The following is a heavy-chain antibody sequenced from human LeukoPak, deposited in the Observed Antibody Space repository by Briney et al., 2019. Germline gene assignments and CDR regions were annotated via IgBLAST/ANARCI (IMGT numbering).Heavy chain of an antibody. CDR2: MNPNSGNT. V-gene: IGHV1-8*02. CDR3: ARKYNWNEN. Sequence: GASVKVSCKASGGTFSSYAISWVRQAPGQGLEWMGWMNPNSGNTGYAQKFQGRVTMTRNTSISTAYMELSSLRSEDTAVYYCARKYNWNENWGQGTLVTVSS. J-gene: IGHJ4*02. CDR1: GGTFSSYA. D-gene: IGHD1-20*01.